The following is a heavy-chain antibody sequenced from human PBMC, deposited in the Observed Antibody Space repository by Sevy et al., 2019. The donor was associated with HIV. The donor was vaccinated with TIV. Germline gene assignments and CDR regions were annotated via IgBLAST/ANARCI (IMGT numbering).Heavy chain of an antibody. Sequence: SETLSLTCAVYGGSFNGYYWTWIRQPPGKGLEWIGEINHSGSTNYNPSLKSRVTISVDTSKNQFSLKLTSVTAADTAVYYCARGSNQQPLGEDVDYWGQGALVTVSS. J-gene: IGHJ4*02. CDR2: INHSGST. CDR1: GGSFNGYY. V-gene: IGHV4-34*01. D-gene: IGHD6-13*01. CDR3: ARGSNQQPLGEDVDY.